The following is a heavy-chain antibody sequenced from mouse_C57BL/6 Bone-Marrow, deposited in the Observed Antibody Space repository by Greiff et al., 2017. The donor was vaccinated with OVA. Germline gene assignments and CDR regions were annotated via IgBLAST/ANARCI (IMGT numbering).Heavy chain of an antibody. CDR3: AREAAPQSTGAMDY. Sequence: VQLQQSGPELVKPGASVKISCKASGYSFTDYNMNWVKQSPGKSLEWIGVINPNYGTNSYNQKFKGKATLTVDPSASTAYMQLNSLTSDDSSVYYCAREAAPQSTGAMDYWGQGTSVTVSS. J-gene: IGHJ4*01. CDR2: INPNYGTN. CDR1: GYSFTDYN. D-gene: IGHD3-2*02. V-gene: IGHV1-39*01.